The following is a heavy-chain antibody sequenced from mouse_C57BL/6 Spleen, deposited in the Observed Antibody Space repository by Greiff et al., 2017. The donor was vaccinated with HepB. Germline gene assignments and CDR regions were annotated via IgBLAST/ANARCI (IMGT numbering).Heavy chain of an antibody. CDR1: GYTFTSYW. CDR2: IDPSDSYT. J-gene: IGHJ4*01. V-gene: IGHV1-69*01. CDR3: ARCSRMDY. Sequence: QVQLQQPGAELVMPGASVKLSCKASGYTFTSYWMHWVKQRPGQGLEWIGEIDPSDSYTNYNQKFKGKSTLTVDKSSSTAYMQLSSLTSEDSAVYYCARCSRMDYWGQGTSVTVSS. D-gene: IGHD1-1*01.